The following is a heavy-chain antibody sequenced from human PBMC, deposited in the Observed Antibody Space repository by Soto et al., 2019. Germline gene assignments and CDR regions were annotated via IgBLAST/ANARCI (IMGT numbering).Heavy chain of an antibody. J-gene: IGHJ4*02. CDR3: ARAPVGLDTISYFDY. D-gene: IGHD3-3*01. CDR1: GGSISSGDYY. CDR2: IYYSGST. V-gene: IGHV4-30-4*01. Sequence: SLTCTVSGGSISSGDYYWSWIRQPPGKGLEWIGYIYYSGSTYYNPSLKSRVTMSLDASKNQFSLRLSSVTAADTAVYFCARAPVGLDTISYFDYWGQGKLVTVSS.